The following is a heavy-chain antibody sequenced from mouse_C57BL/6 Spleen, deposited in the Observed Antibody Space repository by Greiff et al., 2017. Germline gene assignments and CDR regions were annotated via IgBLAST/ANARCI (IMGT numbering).Heavy chain of an antibody. Sequence: QVQLQQPGAELVKPGASVKLSCKASGYTFTSYWMQWVKQRPGQGLAWIGEIDPSDSYTNYNQKFKGKATLTVDTSSSTAYMQLSSLTSEDSAVYYCARSGYRLRRDYWGQGTTLTVSS. CDR1: GYTFTSYW. CDR3: ARSGYRLRRDY. V-gene: IGHV1-50*01. J-gene: IGHJ2*01. CDR2: IDPSDSYT. D-gene: IGHD2-4*01.